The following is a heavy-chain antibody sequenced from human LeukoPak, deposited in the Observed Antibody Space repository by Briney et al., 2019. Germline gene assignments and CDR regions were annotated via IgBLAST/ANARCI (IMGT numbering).Heavy chain of an antibody. CDR3: TTRVQNYYYYMDV. CDR2: IKSKTDGGTT. D-gene: IGHD3-10*01. V-gene: IGHV3-15*01. Sequence: GESLKISCAASGFTFSNAWMSWVRQAPGKGLEWVGRIKSKTDGGTTDYAAPVKGRFTISRDDSKNTLYLQMNSLKTEDTAVYYCTTRVQNYYYYMDVWGKGTTVTVSS. J-gene: IGHJ6*03. CDR1: GFTFSNAW.